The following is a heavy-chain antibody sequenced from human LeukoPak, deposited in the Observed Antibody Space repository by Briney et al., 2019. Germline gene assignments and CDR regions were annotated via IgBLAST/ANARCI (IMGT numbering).Heavy chain of an antibody. J-gene: IGHJ4*02. CDR1: EFTFSSYA. V-gene: IGHV3-23*01. CDR3: ARDFSAKTADY. D-gene: IGHD1-1*01. CDR2: MSGSGAST. Sequence: SGGSLRLSCAASEFTFSSYAMSWVRQAPGKGLEWVSSMSGSGASTFYADSVKGRFTISRDNSKNTLYLQMNSLRAEDTAVYYCARDFSAKTADYWGQGTLVTVSS.